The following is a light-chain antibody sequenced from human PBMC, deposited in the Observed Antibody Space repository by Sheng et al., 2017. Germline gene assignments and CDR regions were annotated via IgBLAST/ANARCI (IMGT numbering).Light chain of an antibody. CDR2: GAS. CDR1: QSVSSSY. Sequence: EIVLTQSPGTLSLSPGERATLSCRASQSVSSSYLAWYQQKPGQAPRLLIYGASSRATGIPGRFSGSGSGTDFTLTISSLEPEDFAVYYCQQRSDWPSITFGQGTRLDIK. CDR3: QQRSDWPSIT. J-gene: IGKJ5*01. V-gene: IGKV3D-20*02.